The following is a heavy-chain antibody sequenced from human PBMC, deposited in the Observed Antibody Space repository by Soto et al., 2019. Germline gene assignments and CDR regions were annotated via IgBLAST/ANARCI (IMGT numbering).Heavy chain of an antibody. CDR1: VYKVCVSR. D-gene: IGHD3-22*01. V-gene: IGHV5-10-1*01. CDR2: IDPSDSQT. J-gene: IGHJ4*02. Sequence: VASHKISDKRCVYKVCVSRMTCVRQQQGKGLAWMGRIDPSDSQTYYSPSFRGHVTISVSKSITTVFLQWSSLRASDTTMYYCARQIYDSDTGPNFQYYFDSWGQGTPVIVTS. CDR3: ARQIYDSDTGPNFQYYFDS.